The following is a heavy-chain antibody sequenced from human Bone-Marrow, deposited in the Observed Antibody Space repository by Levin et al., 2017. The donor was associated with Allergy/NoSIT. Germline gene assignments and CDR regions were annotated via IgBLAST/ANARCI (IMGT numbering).Heavy chain of an antibody. Sequence: SQTLSLTCTVSGASVSSSDYNWGWIRQAPGKGLEWIGEINHSGNTRFNPSLKSRVTISVDTPKNQFSLKLSPVTAADTAVYFCARAYCGNDCYTYYYDNWGQGTLVTVSS. CDR2: INHSGNT. D-gene: IGHD2-21*02. V-gene: IGHV4-39*07. CDR3: ARAYCGNDCYTYYYDN. CDR1: GASVSSSDYN. J-gene: IGHJ1*01.